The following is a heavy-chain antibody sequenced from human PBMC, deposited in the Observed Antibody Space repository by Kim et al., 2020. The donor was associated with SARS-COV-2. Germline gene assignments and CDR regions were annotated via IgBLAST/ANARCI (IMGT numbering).Heavy chain of an antibody. J-gene: IGHJ4*02. V-gene: IGHV1-18*01. Sequence: ASVKVSCKASGYTFTSYGISWVRQAPGQGLEWMGWISAYNGNTNYAQKLQGRVTMTTDTSTSTAYMELRSLRSDDTAVYYCAVGGMVRGVIIGYYFDYWGQGTLVTVSS. CDR2: ISAYNGNT. CDR1: GYTFTSYG. CDR3: AVGGMVRGVIIGYYFDY. D-gene: IGHD3-10*01.